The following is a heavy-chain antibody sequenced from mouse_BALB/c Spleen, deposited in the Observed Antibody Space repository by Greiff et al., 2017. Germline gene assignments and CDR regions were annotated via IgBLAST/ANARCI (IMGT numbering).Heavy chain of an antibody. CDR3: ARNHYYDMDY. CDR1: GFTLTGYG. J-gene: IGHJ4*01. CDR2: IWNDGST. Sequence: QVQLKQSGPGLVAPSPSLSITCTASGFTLTGYGVNWVRQPPGKGLEWLGMIWNDGSTDYNSPLKSRLSTSKDNSKSQVFLKMNSLQTDDTARYYCARNHYYDMDYWGQGTSVTVSS. V-gene: IGHV2-6-7*01.